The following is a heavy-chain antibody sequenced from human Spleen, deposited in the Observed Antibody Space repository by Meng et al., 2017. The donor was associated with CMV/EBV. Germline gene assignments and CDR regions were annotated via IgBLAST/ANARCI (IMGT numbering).Heavy chain of an antibody. CDR2: IIPDLGIA. CDR1: TFSSYG. J-gene: IGHJ5*02. V-gene: IGHV1-69*10. D-gene: IGHD3-22*01. Sequence: TFSSYGISWVRQAPGQGLEWMGGIIPDLGIAKYAQNFQGRIAIIADKSTSTTHMELSSLRSDDTAVYYCARGFPTSSSLVSFRWLDPWGPGTLVTVSS. CDR3: ARGFPTSSSLVSFRWLDP.